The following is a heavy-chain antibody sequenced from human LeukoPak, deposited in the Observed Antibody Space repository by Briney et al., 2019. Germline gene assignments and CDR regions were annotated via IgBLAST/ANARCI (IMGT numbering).Heavy chain of an antibody. V-gene: IGHV3-23*01. CDR2: ISGSGGST. D-gene: IGHD6-19*01. CDR1: GFTFTSYA. J-gene: IGHJ3*02. CDR3: AAQWLVLRVFDI. Sequence: GGSLRLSCAASGFTFTSYAMSWVRQAPGKGLEWVSAISGSGGSTYYADSVKGRFSISRDNSKNTLYLQMNSLRAEDTAVYYCAAQWLVLRVFDIWGQGTMVTVSS.